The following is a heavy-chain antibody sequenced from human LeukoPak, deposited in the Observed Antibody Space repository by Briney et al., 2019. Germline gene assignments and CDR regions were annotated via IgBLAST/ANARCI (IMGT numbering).Heavy chain of an antibody. CDR1: GFTFSGYA. V-gene: IGHV3-64D*09. J-gene: IGHJ4*02. Sequence: GGSLRLSCSASGFTFSGYAMHWVRQAPGKGLEYVSVISSNGGSTYYADSVKGRFTISRDNSKNTLYLQMSSLRAEDTAVYYCAREMGAVAGLDYWGQGTLVTVSS. CDR3: AREMGAVAGLDY. CDR2: ISSNGGST. D-gene: IGHD6-19*01.